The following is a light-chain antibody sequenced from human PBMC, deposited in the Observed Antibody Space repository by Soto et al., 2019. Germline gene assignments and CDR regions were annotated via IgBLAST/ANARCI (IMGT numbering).Light chain of an antibody. CDR1: QSVSSSY. V-gene: IGKV3-20*01. J-gene: IGKJ2*01. Sequence: EIVLTQSPGTLSLSPGERATLSCRASQSVSSSYLAWYQQKPGQAPSLLIFGAGSRATGIPDRFSGSGSGTDFTLTISRLEPEGFAVYYCQQYGNSPGYTFGQGTKLEIK. CDR3: QQYGNSPGYT. CDR2: GAG.